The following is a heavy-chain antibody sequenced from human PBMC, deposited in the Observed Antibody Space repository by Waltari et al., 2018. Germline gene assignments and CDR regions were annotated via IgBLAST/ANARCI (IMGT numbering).Heavy chain of an antibody. Sequence: EVQLVESGGGLVQPGGSLRLSCAASGFTFSSYAMSWVRQAPGKGLEWVSAISGSGGSTNNADSVKGRFTITRDNSKNTLYLQMNSLGAEDTAVYYCATAFKEGVGAVDYWGQGTLVTVSS. CDR1: GFTFSSYA. CDR2: ISGSGGST. CDR3: ATAFKEGVGAVDY. D-gene: IGHD1-26*01. J-gene: IGHJ4*02. V-gene: IGHV3-23*04.